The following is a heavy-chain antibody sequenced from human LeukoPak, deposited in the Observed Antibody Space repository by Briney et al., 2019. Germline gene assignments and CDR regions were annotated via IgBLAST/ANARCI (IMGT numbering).Heavy chain of an antibody. CDR2: ITPNAVNK. J-gene: IGHJ4*02. CDR3: AGSGSPDDY. D-gene: IGHD3-10*01. V-gene: IGHV3-11*01. CDR1: GFNFSNYY. Sequence: GGSLRLSCVGSGFNFSNYYMSWIRQAPGRGLEWISYITPNAVNKYYVDSVKGRFTISRDNAKNSLFLQMNSLGDEDTAVYYCAGSGSPDDYWGQGTLVTVSS.